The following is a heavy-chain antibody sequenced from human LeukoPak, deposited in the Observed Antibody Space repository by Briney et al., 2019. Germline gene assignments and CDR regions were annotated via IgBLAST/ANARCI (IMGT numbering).Heavy chain of an antibody. CDR1: GFTFSSYW. J-gene: IGHJ4*02. CDR3: ARDQATKRGSYFDY. D-gene: IGHD3-10*01. CDR2: IKQDGSEK. Sequence: GGSLRLSCAASGFTFSSYWMSWVRQAPGKGLEWVANIKQDGSEKYYVDSVKGRFTISRDNAKNSLYLQMNSLRAEDTAVYYCARDQATKRGSYFDYWGQGTLVTVSS. V-gene: IGHV3-7*01.